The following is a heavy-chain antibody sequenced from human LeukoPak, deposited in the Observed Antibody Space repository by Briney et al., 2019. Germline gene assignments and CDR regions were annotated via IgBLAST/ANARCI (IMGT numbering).Heavy chain of an antibody. CDR1: GFTFSSYA. J-gene: IGHJ4*02. D-gene: IGHD5-12*01. CDR3: AKRVRYSGYGRIDY. Sequence: GGSLRLSCAASGFTFSSYAMSWVRQAPGKGLEWVSAISGSGGSTYYADSVKGRFTISRDNSKNTLHLQMNSLRAEDTAVYYCAKRVRYSGYGRIDYWGQGTLVTVSS. V-gene: IGHV3-23*01. CDR2: ISGSGGST.